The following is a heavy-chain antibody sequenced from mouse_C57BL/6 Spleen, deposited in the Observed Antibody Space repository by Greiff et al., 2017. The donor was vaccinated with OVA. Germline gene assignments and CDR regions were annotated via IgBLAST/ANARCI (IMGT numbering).Heavy chain of an antibody. CDR3: ARPRYYGSSGYYAMDY. D-gene: IGHD1-1*01. CDR1: GYTFTDYN. CDR2: INPNNGGT. V-gene: IGHV1-18*01. J-gene: IGHJ4*01. Sequence: EVQLQQSGPELVKPGASVKIPCKASGYTFTDYNMDWVKQSHGKSLEWIGDINPNNGGTIYNQKFKGKATLTVDKSSSTAYMELRSLTSEDTAVYYCARPRYYGSSGYYAMDYWGQGTSVTVSS.